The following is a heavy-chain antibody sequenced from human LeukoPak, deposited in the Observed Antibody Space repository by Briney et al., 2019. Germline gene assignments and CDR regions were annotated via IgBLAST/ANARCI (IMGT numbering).Heavy chain of an antibody. CDR2: ISAYNGNT. CDR3: ARDVDPYSSGWYDY. CDR1: GGTFSSSA. J-gene: IGHJ4*02. V-gene: IGHV1-18*01. D-gene: IGHD6-19*01. Sequence: ASVRVSCKASGGTFSSSAISWVRQAPGQGLEWMGWISAYNGNTNYAQKLQGRVTMTTDTSTSTAYMELRSLRSDDTAVYYCARDVDPYSSGWYDYWGQGTLVTVSS.